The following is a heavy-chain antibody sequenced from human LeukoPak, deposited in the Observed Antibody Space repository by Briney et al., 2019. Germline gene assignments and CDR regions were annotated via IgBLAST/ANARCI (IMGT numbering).Heavy chain of an antibody. CDR3: ARLIDGVYFDY. Sequence: KTSETLSLTCAVSSYSISSVYYWGWIRQPPGKGLEWIGTIYHSGSTYCNPSLKSRVTISVDTSKNQFSLKLTSVTAADTAVYYCARLIDGVYFDYWGQGALVTVSS. J-gene: IGHJ4*02. D-gene: IGHD2-21*01. CDR2: IYHSGST. CDR1: SYSISSVYY. V-gene: IGHV4-38-2*01.